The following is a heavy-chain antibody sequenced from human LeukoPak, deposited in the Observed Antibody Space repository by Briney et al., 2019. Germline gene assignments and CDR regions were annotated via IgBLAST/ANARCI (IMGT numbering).Heavy chain of an antibody. V-gene: IGHV5-51*01. CDR2: IYPGDSDT. Sequence: GESLKISCKGSGYSFTSYWISWVRQMPGKGLEWMGIIYPGDSDTRYSPSFQGQVTISADKSISTAYLQWSSLKASDTAMYYCARPITRYYDSSGYFGYWGQGTLVTVSS. D-gene: IGHD3-22*01. CDR1: GYSFTSYW. J-gene: IGHJ4*02. CDR3: ARPITRYYDSSGYFGY.